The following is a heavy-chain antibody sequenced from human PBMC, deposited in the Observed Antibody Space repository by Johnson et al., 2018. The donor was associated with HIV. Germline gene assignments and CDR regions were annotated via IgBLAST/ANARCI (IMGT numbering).Heavy chain of an antibody. CDR3: SRPWGASSSPDSVDL. CDR2: ISGSGGST. J-gene: IGHJ3*01. D-gene: IGHD6-13*01. CDR1: GFTFSSYA. V-gene: IGHV3-23*04. Sequence: VQLVESGGGLVQPGGSLRLSCAASGFTFSSYAMSWVRQAPGKGLEWVSGISGSGGSTNYADSVKGRFTISRDNSKNTLYLQMNSLRAEDTAVYYCSRPWGASSSPDSVDLWGQGTMVTVSS.